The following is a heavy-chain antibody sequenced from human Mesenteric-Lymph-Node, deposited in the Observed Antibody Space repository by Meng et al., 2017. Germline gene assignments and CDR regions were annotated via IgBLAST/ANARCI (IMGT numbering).Heavy chain of an antibody. CDR2: IYYSGST. J-gene: IGHJ4*01. V-gene: IGHV4-31*03. D-gene: IGHD3-22*01. CDR3: ARVDSSGYFLDY. CDR1: GGSISRGGHS. Sequence: QVQLQESGPGLGKPSQTRARTGTVSGGSISRGGHSWSWIRQHPGKGLEWIAYIYYSGSTYYNPSLKSRVILSVDTSKNQFSLKLSSVTAADTAVYYCARVDSSGYFLDYWGQGTLVTVSS.